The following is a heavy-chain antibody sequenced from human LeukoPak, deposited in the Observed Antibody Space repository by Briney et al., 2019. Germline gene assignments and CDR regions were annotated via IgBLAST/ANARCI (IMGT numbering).Heavy chain of an antibody. CDR2: IYYSGST. J-gene: IGHJ5*02. V-gene: IGHV4-59*01. Sequence: SETLSLTCTVSGGSISSYYWIWIRQPPGKGLEWIGYIYYSGSTNYNPSLKSRVTISVDTSKNQFSLKLSSVAAADTAVYYCARVPYYYGSGSYYNLKYWFDPWGQGTLVTVSS. CDR3: ARVPYYYGSGSYYNLKYWFDP. D-gene: IGHD3-10*01. CDR1: GGSISSYY.